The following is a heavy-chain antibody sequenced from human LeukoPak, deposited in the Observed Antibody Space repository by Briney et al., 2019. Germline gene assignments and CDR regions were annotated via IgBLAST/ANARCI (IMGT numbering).Heavy chain of an antibody. J-gene: IGHJ3*02. Sequence: GASVKVSCKASGYTFTSYGISWVRQAPGQGLEWMGWISAYNGNTNYAQKLQGRVTMTTDTSTSTAYMELRCLRSDDTAVYYCARSVLLWFGTPLNAFDIWGQGTMVTVSS. CDR1: GYTFTSYG. CDR2: ISAYNGNT. D-gene: IGHD3-10*01. CDR3: ARSVLLWFGTPLNAFDI. V-gene: IGHV1-18*01.